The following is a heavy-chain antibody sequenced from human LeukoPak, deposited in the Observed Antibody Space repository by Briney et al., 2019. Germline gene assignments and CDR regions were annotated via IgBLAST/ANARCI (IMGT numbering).Heavy chain of an antibody. J-gene: IGHJ2*01. CDR3: ARAKYSSGWWGDWYFDL. Sequence: NPGGSLRLSCAASGFTFSSYSMNWVRQAPGKGLEWVSSISSSSSYIYYADSVKGRFTISRDNAKNSLYLQMNSLRAEDTAVYYCARAKYSSGWWGDWYFDLWGRGTLVTVSS. CDR2: ISSSSSYI. V-gene: IGHV3-21*01. D-gene: IGHD6-19*01. CDR1: GFTFSSYS.